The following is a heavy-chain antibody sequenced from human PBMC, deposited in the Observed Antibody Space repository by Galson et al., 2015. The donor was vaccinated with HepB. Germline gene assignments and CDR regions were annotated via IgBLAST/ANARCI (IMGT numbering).Heavy chain of an antibody. CDR3: ARVGESETYWAAGYFDY. V-gene: IGHV1-18*01. J-gene: IGHJ4*02. CDR2: ISAYNRKT. CDR1: GYIFTRST. Sequence: SVKVSCKASGYIFTRSTISWVRQAPGQGLEWVGWISAYNRKTNYEQKFQGRVTMTTDTSTTTAYMELRGLRSDDTAVYYCARVGESETYWAAGYFDYWGQGTLVTVSS. D-gene: IGHD3-10*01.